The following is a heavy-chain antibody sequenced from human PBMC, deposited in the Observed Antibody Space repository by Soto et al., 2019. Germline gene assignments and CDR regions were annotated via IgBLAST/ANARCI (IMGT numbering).Heavy chain of an antibody. CDR1: GFTVSSNY. CDR3: ARGDGGGYYYYGMDV. D-gene: IGHD2-21*01. Sequence: GGSLRLSCAASGFTVSSNYMSWVRQAPGKGLEWVSVIYSGGSTYYADSVKGRFTISRHNSKNTLYLQMNSLRAEDTTVYYCARGDGGGYYYYGMDVWGQGTTVTVSS. V-gene: IGHV3-53*04. J-gene: IGHJ6*02. CDR2: IYSGGST.